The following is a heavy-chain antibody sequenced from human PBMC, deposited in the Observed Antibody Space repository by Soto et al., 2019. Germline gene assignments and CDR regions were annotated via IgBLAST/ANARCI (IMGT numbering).Heavy chain of an antibody. CDR1: GFSFSGYW. CDR2: ISYDGSNK. CDR3: AKAMSAGTEMAPPYYYYGMDI. D-gene: IGHD1-1*01. J-gene: IGHJ6*02. V-gene: IGHV3-30*18. Sequence: PAGSLRLSCAASGFSFSGYWMSWVLQAPGKGLEWLAVISYDGSNKYYADSVKGRFTISRDNSKNTLYLQMNSLRAEDTAVYYCAKAMSAGTEMAPPYYYYGMDIWGQGTTVTVSS.